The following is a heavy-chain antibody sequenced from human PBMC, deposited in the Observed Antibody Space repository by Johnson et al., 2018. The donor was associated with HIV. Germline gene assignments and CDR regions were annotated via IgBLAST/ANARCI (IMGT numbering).Heavy chain of an antibody. D-gene: IGHD1-26*01. CDR3: AKGASGSQRRGAFHI. CDR1: GFNFSNYG. J-gene: IGHJ3*02. Sequence: VQLVESGGGVVQPGRSLRLSCAASGFNFSNYGMYWVRQAPGKGLEWVAVIWYDGSNKYYANSVKGRFIISRDNSKNTLYLQMNSLRAEDTAVYYCAKGASGSQRRGAFHIWGQGTMVTVSS. CDR2: IWYDGSNK. V-gene: IGHV3-33*06.